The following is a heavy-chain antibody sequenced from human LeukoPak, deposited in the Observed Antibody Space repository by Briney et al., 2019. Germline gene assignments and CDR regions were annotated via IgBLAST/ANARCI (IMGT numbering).Heavy chain of an antibody. CDR1: GDSVSSTSDN. Sequence: SETLSLTCSVSGDSVSSTSDNWGWIRQPPGKGLEWIGNIYYTGSTYYNPSLKSRVTISVDTSKNQFSLKLSSVTAADTAVYYCAKDYEPLVGVHRWGDWFDPWGQGTLVTVSS. D-gene: IGHD1-26*01. CDR3: AKDYEPLVGVHRWGDWFDP. J-gene: IGHJ5*02. V-gene: IGHV4-39*07. CDR2: IYYTGST.